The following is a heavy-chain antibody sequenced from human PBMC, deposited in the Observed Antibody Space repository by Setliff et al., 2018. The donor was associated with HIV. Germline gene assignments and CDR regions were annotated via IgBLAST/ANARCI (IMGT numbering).Heavy chain of an antibody. D-gene: IGHD4-17*01. CDR2: IYSSGST. J-gene: IGHJ5*02. CDR3: ARNVGGLRSAVNWFDP. V-gene: IGHV4-59*08. Sequence: SETLSLTCSVSGVSISNYYWSWIRQPPGKGLEWIGFIYSSGSTNYNPSLKSRVTISVDTSKNQFSLELNSVTAAGTAVYYCARNVGGLRSAVNWFDPWGQGTLVTVSS. CDR1: GVSISNYY.